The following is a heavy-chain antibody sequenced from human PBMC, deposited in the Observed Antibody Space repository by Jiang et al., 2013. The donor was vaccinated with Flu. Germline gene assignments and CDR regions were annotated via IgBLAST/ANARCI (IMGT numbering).Heavy chain of an antibody. V-gene: IGHV3-23*01. CDR3: AKDPEVIAARPAYYFDY. D-gene: IGHD6-6*01. CDR1: GFTFSSYA. Sequence: VQLLESGGGLVQPGGSLRLSCAASGFTFSSYAMSWVRQAPGKGLEWVSAISGSGGSTYYADSVKGRFTISRDNSKNTLYLQMNSLRAEDTAVYYCAKDPEVIAARPAYYFDYWGQGTLVTVSS. J-gene: IGHJ4*02. CDR2: ISGSGGST.